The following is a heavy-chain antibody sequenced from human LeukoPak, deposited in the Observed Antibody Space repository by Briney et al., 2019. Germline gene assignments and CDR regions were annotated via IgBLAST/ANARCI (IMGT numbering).Heavy chain of an antibody. D-gene: IGHD3-9*01. CDR1: GFTFSDYY. J-gene: IGHJ6*03. V-gene: IGHV3-11*04. CDR2: ISSSGSTI. CDR3: ARDTIEAPYYYYHMNV. Sequence: GGSLRLSCAASGFTFSDYYMSWIRQAPGKGLEWVSYISSSGSTIYYADSVKGRFTISRDNAKNTLYLQMNSLRAEDTAVYYCARDTIEAPYYYYHMNVWGKGTTVTVSS.